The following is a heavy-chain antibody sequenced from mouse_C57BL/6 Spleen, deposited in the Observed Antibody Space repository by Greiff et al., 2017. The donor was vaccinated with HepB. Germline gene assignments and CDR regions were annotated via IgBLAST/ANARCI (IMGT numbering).Heavy chain of an antibody. CDR1: GFTFSSYA. Sequence: EVMLVESGGGLVKPGGSLKLSCAASGFTFSSYAMSWVRQTPEKRLEWVATISDGASYTYYPDNVKGRFTISRDNAKNNLYLQMSHLKSEDTAMYYCARDGRYGNPDEFAYWGQGTLVTVSA. CDR3: ARDGRYGNPDEFAY. V-gene: IGHV5-4*01. CDR2: ISDGASYT. D-gene: IGHD2-1*01. J-gene: IGHJ3*01.